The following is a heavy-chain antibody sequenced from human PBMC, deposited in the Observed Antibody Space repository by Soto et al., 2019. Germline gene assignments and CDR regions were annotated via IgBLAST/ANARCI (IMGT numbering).Heavy chain of an antibody. CDR2: MNPNSGNT. Sequence: QVQLVQSGPEVKKPGASVKVSCKASGYTFTSYDINWVRQATGQGLEWMGWMNPNSGNTGYAQKFKGRVTMTRNTSISTAYIELSSLRSEDTAVYYCARAGSGSYPFDYWGQGTLVTVSS. V-gene: IGHV1-8*01. J-gene: IGHJ4*02. CDR1: GYTFTSYD. D-gene: IGHD1-26*01. CDR3: ARAGSGSYPFDY.